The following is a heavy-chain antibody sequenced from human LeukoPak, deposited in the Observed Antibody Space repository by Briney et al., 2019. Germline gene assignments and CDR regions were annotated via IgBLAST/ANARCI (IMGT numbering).Heavy chain of an antibody. D-gene: IGHD6-19*01. Sequence: GGSLKISCQTSGYSFTNYWIGWVRQMPGKGLEWMGIIYPGDSDSRYSPSFQGQVTISADKSVSTAYLQWSSLRASDTAIYYCARASTDNAGWHRGSFDYWGQGTLVTVSS. CDR3: ARASTDNAGWHRGSFDY. CDR2: IYPGDSDS. CDR1: GYSFTNYW. J-gene: IGHJ4*02. V-gene: IGHV5-51*01.